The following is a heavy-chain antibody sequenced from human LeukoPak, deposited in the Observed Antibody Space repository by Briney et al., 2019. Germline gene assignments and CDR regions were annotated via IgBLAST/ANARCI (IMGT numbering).Heavy chain of an antibody. J-gene: IGHJ4*02. Sequence: GGSLRLSCAASGFTYSSYAMSWVRQAPGKGLEWVSAISGSGGSTYYADSVKGRFTISRDNSKNTLYLEMNSLRAEDTAVYYCAKAGSGWYLYYFDYWGQGTLVTVSS. CDR1: GFTYSSYA. D-gene: IGHD6-19*01. V-gene: IGHV3-23*01. CDR3: AKAGSGWYLYYFDY. CDR2: ISGSGGST.